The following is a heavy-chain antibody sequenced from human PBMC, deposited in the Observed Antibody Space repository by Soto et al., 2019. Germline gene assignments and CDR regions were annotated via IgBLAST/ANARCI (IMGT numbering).Heavy chain of an antibody. J-gene: IGHJ6*02. CDR2: IFSNDEK. Sequence: QVTLKESGPVLVKPTETLTLTCTVSGFSLSNARMGVSWIRQPPGKALEWLAHIFSNDEKSYSTSLKSRLTISQDTSKSQVVLTMTNMDPVDTATYYCALTEVSQDYYYGMDVWGQGTPVTVSS. D-gene: IGHD1-20*01. V-gene: IGHV2-26*01. CDR1: GFSLSNARMG. CDR3: ALTEVSQDYYYGMDV.